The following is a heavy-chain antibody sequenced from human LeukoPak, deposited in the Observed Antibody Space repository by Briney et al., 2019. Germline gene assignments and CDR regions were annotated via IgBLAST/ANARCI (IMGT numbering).Heavy chain of an antibody. J-gene: IGHJ4*02. Sequence: SETLSLTCTVSGGSISSYYWSWIRQPPGKGLEWIGYIYYSGSTDYNPSLKSRVTISVDTSKNHFSLNLTSVTAADTAVYYCARVRGSSGWSDYWGQGTLVTVSS. CDR2: IYYSGST. CDR3: ARVRGSSGWSDY. V-gene: IGHV4-59*01. D-gene: IGHD6-19*01. CDR1: GGSISSYY.